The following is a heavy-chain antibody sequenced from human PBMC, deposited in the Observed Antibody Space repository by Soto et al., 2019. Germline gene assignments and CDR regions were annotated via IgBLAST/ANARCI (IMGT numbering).Heavy chain of an antibody. D-gene: IGHD6-13*01. J-gene: IGHJ6*02. Sequence: ASVKVSCKASGYTFTSYYMHWVRQAPGQGLEWMGIINPSGGSTSYAQKFQGRVTMTRDTSTSTVYMELSSLRSEDTAVYYCASSYWQLALSYYYYYGMDVWGQGXTVTVYS. CDR2: INPSGGST. CDR3: ASSYWQLALSYYYYYGMDV. V-gene: IGHV1-46*01. CDR1: GYTFTSYY.